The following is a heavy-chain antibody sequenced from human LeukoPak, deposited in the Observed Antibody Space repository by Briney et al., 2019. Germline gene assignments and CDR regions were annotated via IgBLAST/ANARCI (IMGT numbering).Heavy chain of an antibody. Sequence: SETLSLTCAVYGGSFSGYYWSWIRQPPGKGLEWIGEINHSGSTNYNPSLKSRVTISVDTSKNQFSLKLSSVTAADTAVYYCARGVLLRYFDWLSKYYFDYWGQGTPVTVSS. CDR1: GGSFSGYY. CDR2: INHSGST. D-gene: IGHD3-9*01. J-gene: IGHJ4*02. V-gene: IGHV4-34*01. CDR3: ARGVLLRYFDWLSKYYFDY.